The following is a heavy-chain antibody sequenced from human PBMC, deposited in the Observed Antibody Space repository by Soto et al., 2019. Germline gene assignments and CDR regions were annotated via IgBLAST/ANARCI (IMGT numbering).Heavy chain of an antibody. V-gene: IGHV4-59*01. CDR2: IYYSGST. Sequence: SETLSLTCTVSVGSISSYYWSWIRQPPGKGLEWIGYIYYSGSTNYNPSLKSRVTISVDTSKNQFSLKLSSVTAADTAVYYCARGPYDFWSGYYFDYWGQGTLVTVSS. CDR1: VGSISSYY. CDR3: ARGPYDFWSGYYFDY. J-gene: IGHJ4*02. D-gene: IGHD3-3*01.